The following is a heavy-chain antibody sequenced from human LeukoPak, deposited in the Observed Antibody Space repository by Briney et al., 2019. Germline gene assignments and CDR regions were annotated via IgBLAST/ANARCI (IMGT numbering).Heavy chain of an antibody. D-gene: IGHD3-10*01. V-gene: IGHV3-30*18. CDR3: AKGPLLWFGEPDY. Sequence: GGSLRLSCAASGFTFSSYGMHWVRQAPGKGLEWVAVISYDGSNKYYADSVKGRFTISRDNSKNTLYLQMNSLRAEDTAVYYCAKGPLLWFGEPDYWGQGTLVTVSS. CDR1: GFTFSSYG. CDR2: ISYDGSNK. J-gene: IGHJ4*02.